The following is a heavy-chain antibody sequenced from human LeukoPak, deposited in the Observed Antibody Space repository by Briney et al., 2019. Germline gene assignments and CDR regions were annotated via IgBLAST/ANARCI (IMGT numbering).Heavy chain of an antibody. CDR2: ISGTGGST. V-gene: IGHV3-23*01. Sequence: GGSLRLSRAASGFTFSTYAMSWVRQAPGEGLEWVSDISGTGGSTYYADSVKGRFTVSRDNSKNSLYLQMNSLRAEDTAVYYCAGAYYDYLWGSYRSNPLFDYWGQGTLVTVSS. CDR1: GFTFSTYA. CDR3: AGAYYDYLWGSYRSNPLFDY. D-gene: IGHD3-16*02. J-gene: IGHJ4*02.